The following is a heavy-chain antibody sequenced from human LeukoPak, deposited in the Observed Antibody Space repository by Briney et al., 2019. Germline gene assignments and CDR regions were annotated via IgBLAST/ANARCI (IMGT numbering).Heavy chain of an antibody. CDR2: IIPIFGTA. Sequence: SVKVSCKASGGTFSSYAISWVRQAPGQGLEWMGRIIPIFGTANYAQKFQGRVTITTDESTSTAYMELSSLRSEDTAVYYCARDHQIITKDYYYYYYMDVRGKGTTVTVSS. CDR1: GGTFSSYA. CDR3: ARDHQIITKDYYYYYYMDV. D-gene: IGHD3-10*01. V-gene: IGHV1-69*05. J-gene: IGHJ6*03.